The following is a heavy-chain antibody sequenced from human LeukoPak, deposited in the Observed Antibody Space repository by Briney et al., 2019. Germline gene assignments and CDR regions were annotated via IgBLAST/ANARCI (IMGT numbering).Heavy chain of an antibody. CDR2: ISSSGSTI. Sequence: KSGGSLRLSCAASGFTFSDYYMSWIRQAPGKGLEWVSYISSSGSTIYHADSVKGRFTISRDNSKNTLYLQMNSLRAEDTAVYYCARDQSSWYSGGFDYWGQGTLVTVSS. CDR3: ARDQSSWYSGGFDY. D-gene: IGHD6-13*01. J-gene: IGHJ4*02. CDR1: GFTFSDYY. V-gene: IGHV3-11*04.